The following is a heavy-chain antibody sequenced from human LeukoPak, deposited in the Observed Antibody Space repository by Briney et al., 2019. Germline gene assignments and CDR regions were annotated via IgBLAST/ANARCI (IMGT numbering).Heavy chain of an antibody. Sequence: SETLSLTCTVSGGSISSSSYYWGWIRQPPGKGLEWIGRIYYSGSTYYNPSLKSRVTISVDTSKNQFSLKLSSVTAADTAVYYCARHSYYYDSSGPPSNAFDIWGQGTMVTVSS. V-gene: IGHV4-39*01. CDR1: GGSISSSSYY. CDR2: IYYSGST. CDR3: ARHSYYYDSSGPPSNAFDI. J-gene: IGHJ3*02. D-gene: IGHD3-22*01.